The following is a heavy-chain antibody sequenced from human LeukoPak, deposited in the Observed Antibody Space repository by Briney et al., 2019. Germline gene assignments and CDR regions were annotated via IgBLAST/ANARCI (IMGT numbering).Heavy chain of an antibody. J-gene: IGHJ3*02. CDR3: AKALGMATVFDI. CDR2: ISYDGSTK. V-gene: IGHV3-30*18. CDR1: GFTFSTYG. Sequence: GGSLRLSCTASGFTFSTYGMHWVRQAPGKGLEWVTLISYDGSTKYYSDSVKGRFTLSRDNSKNTLYLQMNSLRAEDTAVYYCAKALGMATVFDIWGQGTMVTVSS. D-gene: IGHD5-24*01.